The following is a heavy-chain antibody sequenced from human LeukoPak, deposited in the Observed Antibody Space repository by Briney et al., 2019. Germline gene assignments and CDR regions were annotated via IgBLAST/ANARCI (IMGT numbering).Heavy chain of an antibody. J-gene: IGHJ4*02. CDR2: ISYDGNNK. Sequence: PGGSLRLSCAASRFTFRSYVIHWVRQAPGKGLEWMAVISYDGNNKYYADSVRGRFTISRDNSKNTVYLQMNNLRPGDTAIYFCARDYGDNEVDFWGQGTLVTVSS. CDR1: RFTFRSYV. CDR3: ARDYGDNEVDF. V-gene: IGHV3-30-3*01. D-gene: IGHD4-17*01.